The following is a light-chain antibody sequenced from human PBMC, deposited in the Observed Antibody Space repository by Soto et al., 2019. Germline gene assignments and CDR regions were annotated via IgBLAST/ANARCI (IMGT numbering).Light chain of an antibody. CDR3: SSFTVSGPI. CDR2: DVT. V-gene: IGLV2-14*03. Sequence: QPVLTQPASVSGSPGQSITISCTGTSSDVGGYNYVSWYQQHPGKAPKLMIYDVTIRPSGVSDRFSGSKSGNTASLTISGLQAEDEADYYCSSFTVSGPIFGGGTKLTVL. J-gene: IGLJ2*01. CDR1: SSDVGGYNY.